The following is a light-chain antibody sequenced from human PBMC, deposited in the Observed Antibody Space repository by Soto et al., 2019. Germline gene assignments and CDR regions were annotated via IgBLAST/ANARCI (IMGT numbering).Light chain of an antibody. CDR2: DVS. CDR3: WSYARNSLWG. V-gene: IGLV2-11*01. CDR1: SSDVGGYNY. J-gene: IGLJ3*02. Sequence: QSALTQPRSVSGSPGQSVTISCTGTSSDVGGYNYVSWYQQHPGKAPKLMIYDVSKWPSGVPDRFSSSKSGNTASLTISGLQAEDEAEYYCWSYARNSLWGFGGGTKLTVL.